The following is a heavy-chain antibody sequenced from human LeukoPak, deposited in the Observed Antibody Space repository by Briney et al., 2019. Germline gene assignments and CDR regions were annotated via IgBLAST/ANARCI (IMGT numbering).Heavy chain of an antibody. CDR1: GFTFSTYA. Sequence: GGSLRLSCAGSGFTFSTYAINWVRQAPGKGLEWVSSISTTGDSPYYADSVKGRFTISRDNSKNTVYVHMNSLRAEDTAVYYCAKDGEIAVAAFDYWGQGTLVTVSS. J-gene: IGHJ4*02. CDR2: ISTTGDSP. D-gene: IGHD6-19*01. V-gene: IGHV3-23*01. CDR3: AKDGEIAVAAFDY.